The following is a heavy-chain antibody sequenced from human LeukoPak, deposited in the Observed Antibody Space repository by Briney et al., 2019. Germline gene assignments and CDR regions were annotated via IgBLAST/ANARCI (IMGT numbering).Heavy chain of an antibody. CDR3: ARDPYGDYSYYYGMDV. Sequence: PGRSLRLSCAASGFTFSSYGMRWVRQPPGKGLEWLAVIWYDGSNKDHADSVKGRFTISRDNSKNTLYLQMNSLRAEDTAVYYCARDPYGDYSYYYGMDVWGKGTTVTVSS. CDR1: GFTFSSYG. D-gene: IGHD4-17*01. CDR2: IWYDGSNK. V-gene: IGHV3-33*01. J-gene: IGHJ6*04.